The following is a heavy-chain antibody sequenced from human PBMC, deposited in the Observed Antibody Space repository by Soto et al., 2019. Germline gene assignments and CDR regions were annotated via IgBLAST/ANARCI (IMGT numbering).Heavy chain of an antibody. Sequence: QVQLVQSGAEVKKPGASVKVSCKASGYTFINYGISWVRQAPGQGLEWMGWISAYNGNTNYAQKLQGRVTMTTDTSTSTVYMELRSLRSDDTAVYYCARALYSGYDTNWFDPWGQGTLVTVSS. J-gene: IGHJ5*02. V-gene: IGHV1-18*01. CDR3: ARALYSGYDTNWFDP. D-gene: IGHD5-12*01. CDR1: GYTFINYG. CDR2: ISAYNGNT.